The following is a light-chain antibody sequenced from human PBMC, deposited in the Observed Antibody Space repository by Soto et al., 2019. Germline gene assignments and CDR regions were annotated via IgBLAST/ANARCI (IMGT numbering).Light chain of an antibody. CDR2: DDN. J-gene: IGLJ3*02. V-gene: IGLV3-21*02. CDR1: SIGSKS. CDR3: QVWDNSRGV. Sequence: SYELTQPPSVSVAPGQTATITCGRKSIGSKSVHWYQQRPGQAPVLGVFDDNNRPSGIPERFSGSNSGNTATLTISRIEAGDEADYYCQVWDNSRGVFGGGTKLTVL.